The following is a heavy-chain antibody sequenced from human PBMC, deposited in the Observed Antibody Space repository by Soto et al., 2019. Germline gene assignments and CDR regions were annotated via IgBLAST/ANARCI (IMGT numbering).Heavy chain of an antibody. D-gene: IGHD3-22*01. CDR2: INAGNGNT. J-gene: IGHJ4*02. CDR3: ARGDGYYYFDY. Sequence: QVQPVQSGAEVKKPGASVKVSCKASGYTFTSYAMHWVRQAPGQRLEWMGWINAGNGNTKYSQKFQGRVTITRDTSASRAYMELSSLRSEDTAVYYWARGDGYYYFDYWGQGTLVTVSS. V-gene: IGHV1-3*01. CDR1: GYTFTSYA.